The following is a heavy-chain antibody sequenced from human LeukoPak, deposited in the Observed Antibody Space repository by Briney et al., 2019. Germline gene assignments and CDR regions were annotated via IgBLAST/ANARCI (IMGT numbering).Heavy chain of an antibody. Sequence: SETLSLTCAVSDESFSGYYWNWIRQPPGRGLEWIGEINYSGSTQYHPSLKSRVSMSVDKSKKQVSLKLSSVTVADTAVYYCAREGRGGHTFDYWGQGTLAIVSS. D-gene: IGHD2-15*01. CDR1: DESFSGYY. J-gene: IGHJ4*02. CDR2: INYSGST. V-gene: IGHV4-34*01. CDR3: AREGRGGHTFDY.